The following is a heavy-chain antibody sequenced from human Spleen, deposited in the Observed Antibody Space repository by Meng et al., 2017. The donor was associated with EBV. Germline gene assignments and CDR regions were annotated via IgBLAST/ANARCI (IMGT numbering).Heavy chain of an antibody. D-gene: IGHD4-11*01. CDR2: IIPISGTA. Sequence: QVQLVQAGAEVKKPXSSVKVXCKASGGTFRSYGISWVRQAPGQGLEWMGGIIPISGTAHYAQKFQHRVTITADESTNTAYMELRSLRSDDTAVYYCARERNVYDTTGYQIWGQGTLVTVSS. V-gene: IGHV1-69*01. J-gene: IGHJ4*02. CDR1: GGTFRSYG. CDR3: ARERNVYDTTGYQI.